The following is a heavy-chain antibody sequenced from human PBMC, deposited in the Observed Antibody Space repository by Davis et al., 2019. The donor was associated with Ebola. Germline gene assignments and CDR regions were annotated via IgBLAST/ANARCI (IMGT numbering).Heavy chain of an antibody. D-gene: IGHD1-14*01. J-gene: IGHJ6*02. CDR2: ISRSGDTI. CDR3: ARLVLRRLDV. V-gene: IGHV3-48*02. Sequence: GESLKISCAASGFTFSSYSMNWVRQAPGKGLEWISYISRSGDTIYYADSVKGRFTISRDNSKNTLYLQMNSLRDEDTAVYYCARLVLRRLDVWGQGTTVTVSS. CDR1: GFTFSSYS.